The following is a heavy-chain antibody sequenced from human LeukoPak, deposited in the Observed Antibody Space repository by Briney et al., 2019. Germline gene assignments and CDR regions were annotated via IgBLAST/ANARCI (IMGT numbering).Heavy chain of an antibody. CDR3: ARGEFGDYYFFYMDV. V-gene: IGHV3-21*01. D-gene: IGHD2/OR15-2a*01. Sequence: GGSLRLSCAASGFTFSSYSMNWVRQAPGKGLDWVSSITRSSYIYYADSVKGRFTISRDNAKNSLYLQMNSLRAEDTATYYCARGEFGDYYFFYMDVWGKGTTVTVSS. J-gene: IGHJ6*03. CDR2: ITRSSYI. CDR1: GFTFSSYS.